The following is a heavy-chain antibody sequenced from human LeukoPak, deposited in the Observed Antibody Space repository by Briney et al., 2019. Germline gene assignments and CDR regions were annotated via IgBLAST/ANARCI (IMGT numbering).Heavy chain of an antibody. CDR2: IYTSGST. CDR3: ARHAVTFFDY. D-gene: IGHD4-17*01. CDR1: GGSISSGSYY. V-gene: IGHV4-61*02. Sequence: SETLSLTCTVSGGSISSGSYYWSWIRQPAGKGLEWIGRIYTSGSTNYNPSLKSRVTISVDTSKNQFSLKLSSVTAADTAVYYCARHAVTFFDYWGQGTLVTVSS. J-gene: IGHJ4*02.